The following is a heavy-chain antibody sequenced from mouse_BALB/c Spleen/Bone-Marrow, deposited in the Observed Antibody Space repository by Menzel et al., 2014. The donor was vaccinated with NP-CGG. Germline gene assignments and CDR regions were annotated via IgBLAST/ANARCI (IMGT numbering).Heavy chain of an antibody. Sequence: EVQLQESGPELVKPGASVKVSCKASDYAFTTYNMYWVKQSHGKSLEWIGYIDPYNGGPSNNQKFKGKATLTVDKSSSTAYMHLNSLTSEDSAVYYCAREGVGYYAMDYWGQGTSVTVSS. V-gene: IGHV1S135*01. CDR3: AREGVGYYAMDY. CDR1: DYAFTTYN. D-gene: IGHD1-1*01. J-gene: IGHJ4*01. CDR2: IDPYNGGP.